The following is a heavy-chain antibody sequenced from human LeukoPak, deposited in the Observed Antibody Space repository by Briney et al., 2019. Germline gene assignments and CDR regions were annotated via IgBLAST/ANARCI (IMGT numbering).Heavy chain of an antibody. Sequence: GGSLRLSCAASGFTFSGYGMHWVRQAPGKGLEWVAVIWYDGSDKYYADSVKGRFSISRDNSKNTLYLQMNSLRAEDTAVYYCARELPPVVNFYFDSWGQGTLVTVSS. CDR1: GFTFSGYG. J-gene: IGHJ4*02. CDR3: ARELPPVVNFYFDS. D-gene: IGHD3-22*01. CDR2: IWYDGSDK. V-gene: IGHV3-33*08.